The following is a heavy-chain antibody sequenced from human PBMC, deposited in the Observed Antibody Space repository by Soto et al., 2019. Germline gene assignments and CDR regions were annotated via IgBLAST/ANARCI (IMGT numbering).Heavy chain of an antibody. CDR2: IYYSGST. CDR3: ARHLGLSPYYYYYGMDV. Sequence: PSETLSLTCTVSGGSISSSSYYWGWIRQPPGKGLEWIGSIYYSGSTYYNPSLKSRVTISVDTSKNQFSLKLSSVTAADTAVYYCARHLGLSPYYYYYGMDVWGQGTTVTVSS. V-gene: IGHV4-39*01. J-gene: IGHJ6*02. CDR1: GGSISSSSYY. D-gene: IGHD3-16*01.